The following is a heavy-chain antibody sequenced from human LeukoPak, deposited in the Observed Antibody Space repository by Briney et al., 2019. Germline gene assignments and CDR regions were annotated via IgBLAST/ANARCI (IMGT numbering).Heavy chain of an antibody. CDR3: ARGPPSYGDYYYFDY. Sequence: GGSLRLSCAASGFTFSSYSMNWVRQAPGKGLEWVSYISSSSSYTNYADSVKGRFTIPRDNAKNSLYLQMNSLRAEDTAVYYCARGPPSYGDYYYFDYWGQGTLVTVSS. CDR2: ISSSSSYT. V-gene: IGHV3-21*05. D-gene: IGHD4-17*01. J-gene: IGHJ4*02. CDR1: GFTFSSYS.